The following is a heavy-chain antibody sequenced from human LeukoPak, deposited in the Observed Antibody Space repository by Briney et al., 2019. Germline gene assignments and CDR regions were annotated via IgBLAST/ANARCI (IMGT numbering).Heavy chain of an antibody. V-gene: IGHV1-3*01. Sequence: ASVKASCKASGYTFTSYAMHWVRQAPGQRLEWMGWINAGNGNTKYSPKFQGRVTITRDTSATTAYMELSSLRSEDTAVYYCARSSGYPTDAFDIWGQGTMVTVSS. CDR1: GYTFTSYA. D-gene: IGHD3-22*01. CDR3: ARSSGYPTDAFDI. CDR2: INAGNGNT. J-gene: IGHJ3*02.